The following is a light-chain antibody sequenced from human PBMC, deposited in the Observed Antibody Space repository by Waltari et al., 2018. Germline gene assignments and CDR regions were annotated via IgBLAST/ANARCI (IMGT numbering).Light chain of an antibody. CDR2: GAS. V-gene: IGKV3-15*01. CDR3: QQYNNWPPIT. CDR1: QSVSSN. Sequence: EIVMTQSPATLSVSPGERATLSCRARQSVSSNLAWYQQKPGQAPRLLLYGASTRATGIPARFSGSGSGTEFTLTISSLQSEDFAVYYCQQYNNWPPITFGPGTKVDIK. J-gene: IGKJ3*01.